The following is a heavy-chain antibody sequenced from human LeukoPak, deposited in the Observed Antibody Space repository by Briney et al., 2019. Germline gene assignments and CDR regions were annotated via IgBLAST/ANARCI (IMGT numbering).Heavy chain of an antibody. D-gene: IGHD3-22*01. Sequence: SETLSLTCAVYGGSFSGYYWSWIRQPPGKGLEWIGEMNHSGSTNYNPSLKSRVTISVDTSKNQFSLKLSPVTAADTAVYYCARAPLYYYDSSGYYDYWGQGTLVTVSS. CDR1: GGSFSGYY. CDR2: MNHSGST. CDR3: ARAPLYYYDSSGYYDY. J-gene: IGHJ4*02. V-gene: IGHV4-34*01.